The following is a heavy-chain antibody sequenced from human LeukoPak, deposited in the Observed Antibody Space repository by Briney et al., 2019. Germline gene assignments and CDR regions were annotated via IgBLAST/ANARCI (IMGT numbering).Heavy chain of an antibody. Sequence: SETLSLTCAVYGGSFSGYYWSWIRQPPGKGLEWIGEINHSGSTNYNPSLKNRVTISADTSKNQFSLKLSSVTAADTAVYYCARGPRIAAAGTGVNYWGQGTLVTVSS. CDR1: GGSFSGYY. D-gene: IGHD6-13*01. V-gene: IGHV4-34*01. CDR2: INHSGST. J-gene: IGHJ4*02. CDR3: ARGPRIAAAGTGVNY.